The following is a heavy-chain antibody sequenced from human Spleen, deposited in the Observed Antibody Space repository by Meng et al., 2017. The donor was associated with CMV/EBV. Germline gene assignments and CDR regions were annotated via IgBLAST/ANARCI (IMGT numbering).Heavy chain of an antibody. J-gene: IGHJ6*02. CDR2: ISISSSYI. D-gene: IGHD2-2*01. V-gene: IGHV3-21*01. Sequence: GESLKISCAASGFTFSSYSMNWVRQAPGMGLEWVSSISISSSYIYYADSVKGRFTISRDNAKNSLYLQMNSLRAEDTAVYYCARDFGCSSTSCQNYGMDVWGQGTTVTVSS. CDR3: ARDFGCSSTSCQNYGMDV. CDR1: GFTFSSYS.